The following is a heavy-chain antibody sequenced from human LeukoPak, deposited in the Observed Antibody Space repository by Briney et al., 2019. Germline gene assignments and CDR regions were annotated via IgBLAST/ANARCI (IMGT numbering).Heavy chain of an antibody. D-gene: IGHD6-6*01. CDR3: ARGGPPYSSSSGGRFDP. Sequence: ASVKVSCKASGYTFTSYYIHWVRQAPGQGLEWMGIINPSGGSTSYAQKFQGRVTMTRDTSTSTVYMELSSLRSEDTAVYYCARGGPPYSSSSGGRFDPWGQGTLVTVSS. CDR2: INPSGGST. CDR1: GYTFTSYY. V-gene: IGHV1-46*01. J-gene: IGHJ5*02.